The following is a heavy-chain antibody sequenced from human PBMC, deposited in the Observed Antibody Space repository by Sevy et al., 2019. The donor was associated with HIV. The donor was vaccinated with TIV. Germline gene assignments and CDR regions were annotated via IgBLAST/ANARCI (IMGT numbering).Heavy chain of an antibody. CDR3: ARGSTSWYDY. D-gene: IGHD2-8*01. J-gene: IGHJ4*02. CDR1: GYTFTTYN. V-gene: IGHV1-18*01. Sequence: ASVKVSCKASGYTFTTYNIVWVRQAPGQGLEWLAWMSPYNGNKNYAQRVQGRVTMTTDTFTDTAFLELRSLEFDDTATYYCARGSTSWYDYWGQETLVTVSS. CDR2: MSPYNGNK.